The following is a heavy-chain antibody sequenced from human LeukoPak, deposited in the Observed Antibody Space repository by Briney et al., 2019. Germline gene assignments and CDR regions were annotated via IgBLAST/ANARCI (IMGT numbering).Heavy chain of an antibody. CDR2: IYSGGST. J-gene: IGHJ4*02. V-gene: IGHV3-53*01. CDR3: ARESFQLGIDY. Sequence: GGSLRLSCAASGFTFSSYAMSWVRQAPGKGLEWVSVIYSGGSTYYADSVKGRFTISRDNSKNTLYLQMNSLRAEDTAVYYCARESFQLGIDYWGQGTLVTVSS. CDR1: GFTFSSYA. D-gene: IGHD1-1*01.